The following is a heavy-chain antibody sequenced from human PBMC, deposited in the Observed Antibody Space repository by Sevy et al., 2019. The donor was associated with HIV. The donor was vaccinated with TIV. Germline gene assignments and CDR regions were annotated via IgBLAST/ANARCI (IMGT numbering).Heavy chain of an antibody. D-gene: IGHD6-6*01. V-gene: IGHV4-59*01. CDR1: GGPISSYY. J-gene: IGHJ4*02. Sequence: SETLSLTCSVSGGPISSYYWSWIRQPPGKRLEWIGYIHYSGSTNYNPSLKSRVTISVDTSKNQFSLKLSSVTAADTAVYYCARYSSSSSHFDYWGQRTLVTVSS. CDR2: IHYSGST. CDR3: ARYSSSSSHFDY.